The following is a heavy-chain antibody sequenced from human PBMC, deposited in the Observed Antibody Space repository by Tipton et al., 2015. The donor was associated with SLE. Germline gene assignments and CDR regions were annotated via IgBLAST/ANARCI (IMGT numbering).Heavy chain of an antibody. CDR1: GFTFSSYA. J-gene: IGHJ4*02. CDR3: AKGQVFLWLVVDY. V-gene: IGHV3-23*01. CDR2: ISGSGGST. Sequence: GSLRLSCAASGFTFSSYAMSWVRQAPGKGLEWVSAISGSGGSTYYADSVKGRFTISRDNSKNSLYLQMNSLRAEDTALYYCAKGQVFLWLVVDYWGQGTLVTVSS. D-gene: IGHD6-19*01.